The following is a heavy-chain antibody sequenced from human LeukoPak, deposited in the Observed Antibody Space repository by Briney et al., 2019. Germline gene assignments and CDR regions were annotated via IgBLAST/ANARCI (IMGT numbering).Heavy chain of an antibody. CDR2: IKQDGTEK. CDR3: AKVAKYYYGSETYYFFEH. J-gene: IGHJ4*02. CDR1: GFTFTTYW. V-gene: IGHV3-7*01. D-gene: IGHD3-10*01. Sequence: GESLRLSCAASGFTFTTYWMSWVRQAPGKGLEWVANIKQDGTEKYYVDSVKGRFTISRDNAKNSLYLQMNSLRVEDTAVYYCAKVAKYYYGSETYYFFEHWGQGTPVTTSS.